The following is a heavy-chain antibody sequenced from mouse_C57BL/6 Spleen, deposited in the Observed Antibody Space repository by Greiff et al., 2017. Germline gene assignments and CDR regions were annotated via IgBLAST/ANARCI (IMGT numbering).Heavy chain of an antibody. J-gene: IGHJ2*01. CDR2: IHPSDSDT. Sequence: QVQLKQPGAELVKPGASVKVSCKASGYTFTSYWMHWVKQRPGQGLEWIGRIHPSDSDTNYNQKFKGKATLTVDKSSSTAYMQLSSLTSEDSAVYYCAIGGYPYYFDDWGQGTTLTVSS. V-gene: IGHV1-74*01. CDR1: GYTFTSYW. D-gene: IGHD2-2*01. CDR3: AIGGYPYYFDD.